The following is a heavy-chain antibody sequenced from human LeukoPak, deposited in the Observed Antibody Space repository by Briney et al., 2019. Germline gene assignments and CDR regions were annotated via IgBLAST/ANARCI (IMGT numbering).Heavy chain of an antibody. CDR3: ASEGLAVAGNFFY. J-gene: IGHJ4*02. D-gene: IGHD6-19*01. CDR2: IHHSGGT. V-gene: IGHV4-34*01. CDR1: GGSFSGYY. Sequence: SETLSLTCAVYGGSFSGYYWSWIRQPPGKGLEWIGEIHHSGGTNYNPSLKSRVTISIDTSKNQFSLKLSSVTAADTAVYYCASEGLAVAGNFFYWGQGSLVTVSS.